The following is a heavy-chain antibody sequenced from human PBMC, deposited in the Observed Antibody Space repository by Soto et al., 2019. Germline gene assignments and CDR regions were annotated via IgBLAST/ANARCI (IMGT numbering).Heavy chain of an antibody. J-gene: IGHJ4*02. Sequence: ASVKVSCKAIGYSFTSHYMHWLRQAPGQGLEWMGTIYPGGVNIGYAQKFKGRVTITRDTSASTAYMELSSLRSEDTAVYYCARDSGSPFDYWGQGTLVTVPQ. CDR2: IYPGGVNI. CDR1: GYSFTSHY. CDR3: ARDSGSPFDY. D-gene: IGHD1-26*01. V-gene: IGHV1-46*01.